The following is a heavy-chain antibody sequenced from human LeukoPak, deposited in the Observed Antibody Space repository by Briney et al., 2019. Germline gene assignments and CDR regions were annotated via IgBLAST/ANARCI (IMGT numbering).Heavy chain of an antibody. J-gene: IGHJ2*01. CDR3: ARRAYGDYGRWYYDL. CDR1: GFTFSNYD. D-gene: IGHD4-17*01. V-gene: IGHV3-13*01. CDR2: IDAAGDT. Sequence: GGSLRLSCAAAGFTFSNYDMHWVRQPSGRGLGWVSAIDAAGDTNYPDSVKGRIAISRENAKNSLYLQMNSLRVGDTAVYYCARRAYGDYGRWYYDLWGRGTLVTVSS.